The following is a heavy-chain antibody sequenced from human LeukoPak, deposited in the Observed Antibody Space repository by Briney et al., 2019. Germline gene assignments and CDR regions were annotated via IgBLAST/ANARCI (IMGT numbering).Heavy chain of an antibody. CDR1: GGSISSSSYY. CDR2: IYYSGST. V-gene: IGHV4-39*07. D-gene: IGHD3-22*01. CDR3: ARAQYYYDSSGQGWFDP. Sequence: PSETLSLTCTVSGGSISSSSYYWGWIRQPPGKGLEWIGSIYYSGSTYYNPSLKSRVTISVDRSKNQFSLKLSSVTAADTAVYYCARAQYYYDSSGQGWFDPWGQGTLVTVSS. J-gene: IGHJ5*02.